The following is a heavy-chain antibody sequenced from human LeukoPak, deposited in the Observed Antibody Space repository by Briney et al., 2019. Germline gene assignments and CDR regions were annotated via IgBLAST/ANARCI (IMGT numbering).Heavy chain of an antibody. V-gene: IGHV3-9*01. CDR3: AKAQGQQLVDQSDY. D-gene: IGHD6-13*01. Sequence: RRSLRFSCAASGFTFDDYAMHWVRQAPGKGLEWVSGISWNSGSIGYADSVKGRFTISRDNAKNSLYLQMNSLRAEDTALYYCAKAQGQQLVDQSDYWGQGTLVTVSS. CDR2: ISWNSGSI. J-gene: IGHJ4*02. CDR1: GFTFDDYA.